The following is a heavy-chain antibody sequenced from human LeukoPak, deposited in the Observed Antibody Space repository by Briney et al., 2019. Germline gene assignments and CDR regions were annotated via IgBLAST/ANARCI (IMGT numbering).Heavy chain of an antibody. Sequence: GGSLRLSCATSGFTFSHYGMHWVRQAPGKGLEWVSGISGSGGSTYYAASVKGRFTISRDNSKNTLYLQMNSLRAEDTAVYYCAKSFRITMIVVVNYYFDYWGQGTLVTVSS. CDR2: ISGSGGST. D-gene: IGHD3-22*01. CDR1: GFTFSHYG. CDR3: AKSFRITMIVVVNYYFDY. V-gene: IGHV3-23*01. J-gene: IGHJ4*02.